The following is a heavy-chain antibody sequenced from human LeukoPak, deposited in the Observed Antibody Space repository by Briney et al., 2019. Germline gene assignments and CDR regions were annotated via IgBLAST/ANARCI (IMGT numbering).Heavy chain of an antibody. J-gene: IGHJ4*02. Sequence: GESLKISCKGSGYRFNSYWLGWGRQMPGKGLEWMGIIYPGDSDTRYSPSFQGQVTISADESITTAYLQWSSLKASDTAMYYCARLRWPRGGRSSFDYWGQGALVTVSS. CDR1: GYRFNSYW. CDR3: ARLRWPRGGRSSFDY. D-gene: IGHD3-10*01. CDR2: IYPGDSDT. V-gene: IGHV5-51*01.